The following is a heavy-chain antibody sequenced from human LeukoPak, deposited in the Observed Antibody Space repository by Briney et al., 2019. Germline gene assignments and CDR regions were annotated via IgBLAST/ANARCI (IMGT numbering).Heavy chain of an antibody. V-gene: IGHV4-39*01. CDR1: RGSIISSISTNY. CDR2: IHYSGTT. CDR3: ARKGTIAPTGASHFDY. J-gene: IGHJ4*02. D-gene: IGHD6-13*01. Sequence: SETLSLTCTVSRGSIISSISTNYRNWVRQPPGKGLEWIGSIHYSGTTYYNPSLESRATISVDTSKNQFSVKLTSVTAADTAVYYCARKGTIAPTGASHFDYWGQGTLVTVSS.